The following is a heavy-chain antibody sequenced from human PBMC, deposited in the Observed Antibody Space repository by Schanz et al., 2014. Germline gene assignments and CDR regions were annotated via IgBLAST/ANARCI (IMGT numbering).Heavy chain of an antibody. CDR1: GFTFSAYW. V-gene: IGHV3-7*01. D-gene: IGHD3-22*01. J-gene: IGHJ4*02. CDR3: ARDKGGYYPFDY. CDR2: IKPDGSEK. Sequence: VLLVESGGGLVKPGGSLRLSCAASGFTFSAYWMTWVRQAPGKGLDWVGIIKPDGSEKFYVDSVKGRFTISRDNAKNLMYLHLNSLRAEDTDVYYCARDKGGYYPFDYWGQGSLVTVSS.